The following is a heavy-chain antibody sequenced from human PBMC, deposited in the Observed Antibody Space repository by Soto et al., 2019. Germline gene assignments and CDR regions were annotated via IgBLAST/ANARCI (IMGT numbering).Heavy chain of an antibody. J-gene: IGHJ4*02. CDR1: GYTFTGYY. CDR2: INPNSGGT. V-gene: IGHV1-2*04. D-gene: IGHD2-15*01. CDR3: ARSLYCSGGSCSNFDY. Sequence: ASLKVSCKASGYTFTGYYMHWVRQAPGQGLEWMGWINPNSGGTNYAQKFQGWVTMTRDTSISTAYMELSRLRSDDTAVYYCARSLYCSGGSCSNFDYWGQGTLVTVYS.